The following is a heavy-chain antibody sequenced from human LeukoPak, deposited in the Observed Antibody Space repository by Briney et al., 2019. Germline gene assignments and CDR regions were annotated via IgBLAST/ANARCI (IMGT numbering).Heavy chain of an antibody. J-gene: IGHJ4*02. V-gene: IGHV4-39*01. D-gene: IGHD6-19*01. CDR1: GGSISSSSYY. CDR3: ARRLPVAGNFDY. CDR2: IYYSGST. Sequence: SETLSLTCTVSGGSISSSSYYWGWIRQPPGTGLEWIGSIYYSGSTYYNPSLKSRVTISVDTSKNQFSLKLSSVTAADTAVYYCARRLPVAGNFDYWGQGTLVTVSS.